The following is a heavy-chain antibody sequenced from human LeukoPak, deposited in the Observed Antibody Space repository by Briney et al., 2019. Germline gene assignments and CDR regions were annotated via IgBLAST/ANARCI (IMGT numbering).Heavy chain of an antibody. V-gene: IGHV1-24*01. CDR1: GYTLTELS. CDR3: ATALFPGIAVAGGFDY. Sequence: GASVKVSCKVSGYTLTELSMHWVRQAPGKGLEWMGGFDPEDGETIYAQKFQGRVTMTEDTSTDTAYMELSSLRSEDTAVYYCATALFPGIAVAGGFDYWGQGTLDTVSS. CDR2: FDPEDGET. J-gene: IGHJ4*02. D-gene: IGHD6-19*01.